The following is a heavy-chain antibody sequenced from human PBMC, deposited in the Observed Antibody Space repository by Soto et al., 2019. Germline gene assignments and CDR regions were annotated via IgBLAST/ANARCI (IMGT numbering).Heavy chain of an antibody. Sequence: AASVKVSCKASGGTFSSYAISWVRQAPGQGREWMGGIIPIFGTANYAQKFQGRVTITADESTSTAYMELSSLRSEDTAVYYCASDSGYDYHHFDYWGQGXLVTVSS. CDR3: ASDSGYDYHHFDY. V-gene: IGHV1-69*13. D-gene: IGHD5-12*01. CDR2: IIPIFGTA. J-gene: IGHJ4*02. CDR1: GGTFSSYA.